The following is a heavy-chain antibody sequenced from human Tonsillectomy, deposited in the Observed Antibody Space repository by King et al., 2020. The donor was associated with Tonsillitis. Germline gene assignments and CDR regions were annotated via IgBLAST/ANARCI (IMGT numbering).Heavy chain of an antibody. J-gene: IGHJ6*02. CDR1: GFTFSSNA. CDR2: ISGSGGST. V-gene: IGHV3-23*04. Sequence: VQLVESGGGLVQPGGSLRLSCAASGFTFSSNAMSWVRQAPGKGLEWVSTISGSGGSTYYADSVKGRFLISRDNTKNTLCLQMNSLRAEDPAVYYWPKASGGYGSGSYYSYHYFGMYVWGQGTTVTVSS. CDR3: PKASGGYGSGSYYSYHYFGMYV. D-gene: IGHD3-10*01.